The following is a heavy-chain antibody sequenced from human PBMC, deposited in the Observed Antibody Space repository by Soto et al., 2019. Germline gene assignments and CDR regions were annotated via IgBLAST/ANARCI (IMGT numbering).Heavy chain of an antibody. CDR1: GFTFSDYY. D-gene: IGHD3-9*01. Sequence: PGGSLRLSCAASGFTFSDYYMSWIRQAPGKGLEWVSCISSSSSYTNYADSVKGRFTISRDNAKNSLYLQMNSLRAEDTAVYYCARLRGGGLRYFDWLHDYWGQGTLVTVSS. CDR2: ISSSSSYT. V-gene: IGHV3-11*06. J-gene: IGHJ4*02. CDR3: ARLRGGGLRYFDWLHDY.